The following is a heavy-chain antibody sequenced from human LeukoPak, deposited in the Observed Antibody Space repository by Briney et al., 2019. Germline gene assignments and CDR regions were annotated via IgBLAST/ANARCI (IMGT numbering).Heavy chain of an antibody. D-gene: IGHD3-16*01. J-gene: IGHJ6*03. CDR2: ISGSGASR. V-gene: IGHV3-23*01. CDR3: AKDGAGGDYYYYMDV. Sequence: GGSLRLSCAASGFTFSSYAMSWARQAPGKGLEWVSAISGSGASRYYADSVKCRFTITRDNSKNTLYVQMNSLRAEDTAVYYCAKDGAGGDYYYYMDVWGKGTTVTVSS. CDR1: GFTFSSYA.